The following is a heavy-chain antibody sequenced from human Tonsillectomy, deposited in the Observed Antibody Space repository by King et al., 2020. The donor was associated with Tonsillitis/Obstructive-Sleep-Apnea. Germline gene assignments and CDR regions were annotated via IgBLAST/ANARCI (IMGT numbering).Heavy chain of an antibody. CDR3: ARGSPGIAAAGTLVSSDD. V-gene: IGHV3-66*01. Sequence: QLVQSGGGLVQPGGSLRLSCAASGFTVSSNYMSWVRQAPGKGLEWVSVIYSGGATYYADSVKGRFTISRDNSKNTLYLQMNSLRAGDTAVYYCARGSPGIAAAGTLVSSDDWGQGTLVTVST. J-gene: IGHJ4*02. CDR1: GFTVSSNY. CDR2: IYSGGAT. D-gene: IGHD6-13*01.